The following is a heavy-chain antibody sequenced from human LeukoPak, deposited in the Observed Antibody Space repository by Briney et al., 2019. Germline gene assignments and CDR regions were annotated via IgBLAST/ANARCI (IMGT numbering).Heavy chain of an antibody. V-gene: IGHV1-2*02. CDR2: INPNSGGT. J-gene: IGHJ5*02. Sequence: ASVKVSCKASGYTFTGYYMHWVRQAPGQGLEWMGWINPNSGGTNYAQKFQGRVTMTRDTSISTAYMELSRLRSDDTAVYYCATTYYYDSSGYYDNCFDPWGQGTLVTVSS. D-gene: IGHD3-22*01. CDR1: GYTFTGYY. CDR3: ATTYYYDSSGYYDNCFDP.